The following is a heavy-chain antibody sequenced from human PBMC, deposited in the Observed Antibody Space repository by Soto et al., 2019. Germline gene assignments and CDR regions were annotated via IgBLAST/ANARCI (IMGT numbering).Heavy chain of an antibody. J-gene: IGHJ4*02. Sequence: SETLSLTCTVSGGSFTCHFWSWVRRPPGKGLEWIGEVSHSGNTKYYPSLRSRVTLSADSSKNQISLALTSVTAADTAVYYCARAKFESTGWHQFDIWGQGTLVTVSS. D-gene: IGHD7-27*01. CDR1: GGSFTCHF. CDR2: VSHSGNT. CDR3: ARAKFESTGWHQFDI. V-gene: IGHV4-34*01.